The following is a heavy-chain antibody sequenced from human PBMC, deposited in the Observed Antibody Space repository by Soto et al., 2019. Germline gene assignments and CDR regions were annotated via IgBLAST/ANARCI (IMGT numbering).Heavy chain of an antibody. V-gene: IGHV4-59*01. CDR3: ARDATTRGIDAFDI. Sequence: SETLSLTCTVSVGSISGYYWSWIRQPPGKGLEWIAYIFYGGSTNYNPSLKSRVTLSGDTSKNQFSLKLSSVTTADTAVYYCARDATTRGIDAFDIWGQGTMVTVSS. D-gene: IGHD4-17*01. J-gene: IGHJ3*02. CDR1: VGSISGYY. CDR2: IFYGGST.